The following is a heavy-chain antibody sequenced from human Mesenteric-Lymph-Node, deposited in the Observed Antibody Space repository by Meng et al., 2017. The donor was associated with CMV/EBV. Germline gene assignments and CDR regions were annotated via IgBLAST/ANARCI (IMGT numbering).Heavy chain of an antibody. CDR2: IWADGINQ. Sequence: SGFSFNSYGMHWVRQAPGKGLEWVAVIWADGINQYCADSVKGRFTISKDKSKNTLYLEMNSLRVEDTAVYYCVKDKSGGYYYKGMDVWGQGTTVTVSS. D-gene: IGHD2-15*01. V-gene: IGHV3-33*03. CDR1: GFSFNSYG. CDR3: VKDKSGGYYYKGMDV. J-gene: IGHJ6*02.